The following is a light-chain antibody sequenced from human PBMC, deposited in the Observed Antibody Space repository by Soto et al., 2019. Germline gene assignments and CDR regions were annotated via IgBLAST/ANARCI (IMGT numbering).Light chain of an antibody. CDR3: QQRSNWPPLT. J-gene: IGKJ4*01. CDR2: DAS. V-gene: IGKV3-11*01. CDR1: QSVTRF. Sequence: DIVLTQSPATLSLSPGERATLSCRASQSVTRFLAWFQHKPGQAPRLLIYDASTRAAGVPTRFIGSGSGTDFTLTISSLEPEDVAVYYCQQRSNWPPLTFGGGTKVEI.